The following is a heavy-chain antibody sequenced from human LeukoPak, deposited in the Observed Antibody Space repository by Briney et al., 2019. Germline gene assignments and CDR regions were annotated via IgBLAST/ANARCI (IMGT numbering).Heavy chain of an antibody. CDR2: IYWNDDK. J-gene: IGHJ4*02. CDR1: GFSLSTSGVG. CDR3: AHADYSNYGFDY. Sequence: SGPTLVNPTQTLTLTCTFSGFSLSTSGVGVGWIRQPPGKALEWLALIYWNDDKRYSPSLKSRLTITKDTSKNQVVLTMTNMDPVDTATYHCAHADYSNYGFDYWGQGTLVTVSS. D-gene: IGHD4-11*01. V-gene: IGHV2-5*01.